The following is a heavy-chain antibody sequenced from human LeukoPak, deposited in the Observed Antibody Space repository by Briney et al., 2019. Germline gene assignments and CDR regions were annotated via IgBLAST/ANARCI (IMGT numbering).Heavy chain of an antibody. CDR1: GGSISSSYYY. D-gene: IGHD4-23*01. J-gene: IGHJ4*02. CDR2: IYYSGST. CDR3: ARDYSDYGGNGGYFDY. V-gene: IGHV4-39*02. Sequence: SETLSLTCTVSGGSISSSYYYWGWVRQPPGKGLEWIGSIYYSGSTYYNPSLKSRVTISVDTSKNQFSLKLRSVTAADTAVYYCARDYSDYGGNGGYFDYWGQGTLVTVSS.